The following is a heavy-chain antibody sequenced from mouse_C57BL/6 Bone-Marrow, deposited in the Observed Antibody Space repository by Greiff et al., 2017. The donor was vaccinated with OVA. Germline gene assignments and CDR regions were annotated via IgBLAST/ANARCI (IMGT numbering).Heavy chain of an antibody. CDR1: GYTFTSYW. CDR3: ASDYYGVGPYYAMDY. V-gene: IGHV1-55*01. J-gene: IGHJ4*01. D-gene: IGHD1-1*01. Sequence: QVQLQQPGAELVKPGASVTMSCKASGYTFTSYWIPWVKQRPGQGLEWIGDIYPGSGSTNYNEKFKSKATLTVDTSSSTAYMQLSSLTSEDSAVYDCASDYYGVGPYYAMDYWGQGTAVTVSS. CDR2: IYPGSGST.